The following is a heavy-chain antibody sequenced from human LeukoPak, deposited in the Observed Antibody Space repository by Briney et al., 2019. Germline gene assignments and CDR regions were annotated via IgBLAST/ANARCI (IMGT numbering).Heavy chain of an antibody. J-gene: IGHJ3*02. Sequence: GASVKVSCKASGGTFSSYAISWVRQAPGKGLEWVSAISGSGGSTYYADSVKGRFTISRDNSKNTLYLQMNSLRAEDTAVYYCAKDVEDLAYCGGDCYFDAFDIWGQGTMVTVSS. CDR1: GGTFSSYA. D-gene: IGHD2-21*01. CDR2: ISGSGGST. CDR3: AKDVEDLAYCGGDCYFDAFDI. V-gene: IGHV3-23*01.